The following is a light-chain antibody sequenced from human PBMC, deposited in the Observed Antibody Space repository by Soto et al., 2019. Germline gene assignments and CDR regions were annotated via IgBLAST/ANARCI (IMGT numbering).Light chain of an antibody. CDR2: GAS. CDR1: QSVSSTY. CDR3: QQYGSSPRT. V-gene: IGKV3-20*01. J-gene: IGKJ4*01. Sequence: ENALTQSPGTLSLSPGERATLSCRASQSVSSTYLAWYQQKPGQAPRLLIYGASSRATGIPDRFSGSGSGTDFTLTISRLEPEDFAVYYCQQYGSSPRTFGGGTKVEIK.